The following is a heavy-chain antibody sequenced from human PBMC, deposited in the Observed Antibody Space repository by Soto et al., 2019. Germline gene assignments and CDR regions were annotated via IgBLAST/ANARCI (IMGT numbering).Heavy chain of an antibody. V-gene: IGHV4-59*08. Sequence: PSETLSLTCTVSGGSIRGYYWSWIRQSPEKGLEWIGHIYYSGSTKYNPSLKSRVTMSVDTSKNQFSLNLRSVTAADTAVYYCARGGKEQWLVQWFDPWGQGTLVTVPQ. CDR1: GGSIRGYY. D-gene: IGHD6-19*01. J-gene: IGHJ5*02. CDR3: ARGGKEQWLVQWFDP. CDR2: IYYSGST.